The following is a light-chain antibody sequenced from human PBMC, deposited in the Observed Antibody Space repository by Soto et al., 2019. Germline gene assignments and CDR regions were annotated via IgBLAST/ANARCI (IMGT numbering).Light chain of an antibody. Sequence: ETQITQSPSTLFESVLDKVSLTSQASQDISHYLNWYQQKPGKALKLLIYDASNLHPGVPSRFRGSGSGTEFSFNITSLQPEDVATYYCQKYDDLPINFGKGTRLEIK. CDR2: DAS. V-gene: IGKV1-33*01. J-gene: IGKJ5*01. CDR3: QKYDDLPIN. CDR1: QDISHY.